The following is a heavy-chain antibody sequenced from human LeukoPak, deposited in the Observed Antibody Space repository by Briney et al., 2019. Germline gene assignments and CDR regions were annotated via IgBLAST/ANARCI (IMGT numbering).Heavy chain of an antibody. D-gene: IGHD3-16*01. V-gene: IGHV4-39*07. J-gene: IGHJ4*02. CDR1: GGSVSNGSYY. Sequence: SETLSLTCTVSGGSVSNGSYYWGWIRQPPGKGLEWIGSIYHSGSTYYNPSLKSRVTISVDTSKNQFSLKLSSVTAADTAVYYCASRDAGTLGYWGQGTLVTVSS. CDR3: ASRDAGTLGY. CDR2: IYHSGST.